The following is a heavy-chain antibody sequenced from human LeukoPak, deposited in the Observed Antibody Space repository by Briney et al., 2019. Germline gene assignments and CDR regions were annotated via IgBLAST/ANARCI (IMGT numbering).Heavy chain of an antibody. D-gene: IGHD3-10*01. Sequence: GGSLRLSCAASGFTFSSYAMSWVRQAPGKGLEWVSVIYSGGSTYYADSVKGRFIISRDNSKNTLYLQMNSLRAEDTAVYYCARSGLDAFDIWGQGTMVTVSS. CDR3: ARSGLDAFDI. CDR2: IYSGGST. J-gene: IGHJ3*02. CDR1: GFTFSSYA. V-gene: IGHV3-53*01.